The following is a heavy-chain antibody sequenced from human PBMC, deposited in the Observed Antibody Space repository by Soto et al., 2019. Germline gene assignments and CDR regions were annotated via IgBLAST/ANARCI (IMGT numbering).Heavy chain of an antibody. CDR1: GGSISSGGYY. D-gene: IGHD4-4*01. CDR3: ARGHDYKYNWFDP. CDR2: IYYSGST. Sequence: PSETLSLTCTVSGGSISSGGYYWSWIRQHPGKGLEWIGYIYYSGSTYYNPSLKSRVTISVDTSKNQFSLKLSSVTAADTAVYYCARGHDYKYNWFDPWGQGTLVTVSS. V-gene: IGHV4-31*03. J-gene: IGHJ5*02.